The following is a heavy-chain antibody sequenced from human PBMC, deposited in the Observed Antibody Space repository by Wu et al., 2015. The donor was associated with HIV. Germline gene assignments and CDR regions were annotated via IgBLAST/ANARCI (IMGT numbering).Heavy chain of an antibody. J-gene: IGHJ4*02. Sequence: QVQLLQSGAELKRPGSSVKVSCKASGGTFSTYIITWVRQAPGQGLEWMGRIIPIFGSATYAQKFQGRVTISADDSTSTAYMEVNSLRSEDTAVYYCARGVRYAGSYYSNNWGQGTLVTVSS. V-gene: IGHV1-69*13. D-gene: IGHD1-26*01. CDR1: GGTFSTYI. CDR3: ARGVRYAGSYYSNN. CDR2: IIPIFGSA.